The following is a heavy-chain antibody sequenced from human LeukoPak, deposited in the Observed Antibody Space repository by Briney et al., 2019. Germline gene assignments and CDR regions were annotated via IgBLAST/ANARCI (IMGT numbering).Heavy chain of an antibody. CDR1: GFTFTNYY. CDR3: ARDLDYGEKSEDF. V-gene: IGHV1-46*01. J-gene: IGHJ4*02. CDR2: INLSGGST. D-gene: IGHD4-17*01. Sequence: ASVKVSCKASGFTFTNYYMHWVRQAPGQGLEWMGIINLSGGSTSYPQKFQGRVTMTRDTSTGTVYMELSSLRSGDTAVYYCARDLDYGEKSEDFWGQGTLVTVSS.